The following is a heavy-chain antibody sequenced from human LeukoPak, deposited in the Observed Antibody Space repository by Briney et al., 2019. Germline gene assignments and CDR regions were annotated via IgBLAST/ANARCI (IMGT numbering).Heavy chain of an antibody. CDR3: ATIDTAMVIGYYYYYGMDV. V-gene: IGHV4-59*01. CDR1: SGSISGYY. J-gene: IGHJ6*02. Sequence: SETLSLTCTVSSGSISGYYWNWIRQPPGKGLEWIGHIYYSGSTNYNPSLKSRVTISLDTSKNHFSLNLNSVTAADTAVYYCATIDTAMVIGYYYYYGMDVWGQGTTVTVSS. CDR2: IYYSGST. D-gene: IGHD5-18*01.